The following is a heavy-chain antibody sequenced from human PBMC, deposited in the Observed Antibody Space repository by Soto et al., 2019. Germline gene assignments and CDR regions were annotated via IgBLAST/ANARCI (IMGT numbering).Heavy chain of an antibody. Sequence: QVQLVHSGAEVKKPGSSVKVSCKASGGTFSSYAISWVRQAPGQGLEWMGGIIPIFGTANYAQKFQGRVTITANESTSTAYMELSSRRSEDTAVYYCGVFGSGNYYYGMDVWGQGTTVTVSS. J-gene: IGHJ6*02. CDR1: GGTFSSYA. CDR2: IIPIFGTA. D-gene: IGHD6-6*01. V-gene: IGHV1-69*12. CDR3: GVFGSGNYYYGMDV.